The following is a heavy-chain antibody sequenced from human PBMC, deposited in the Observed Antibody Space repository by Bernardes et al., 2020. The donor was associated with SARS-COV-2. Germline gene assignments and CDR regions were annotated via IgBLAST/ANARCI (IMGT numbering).Heavy chain of an antibody. D-gene: IGHD4-4*01. CDR2: IKQDGSEK. V-gene: IGHV3-7*03. CDR3: ASYNNYGLGGWFDP. Sequence: GGSLRLSCAASGFTFSSYGMSWVRQAPGKGLEWVANIKQDGSEKYYVDSVKGRFTISRDNAKNSLYLQMNSLRAEDTAVYYCASYNNYGLGGWFDPWGQGTLVTVSS. CDR1: GFTFSSYG. J-gene: IGHJ5*02.